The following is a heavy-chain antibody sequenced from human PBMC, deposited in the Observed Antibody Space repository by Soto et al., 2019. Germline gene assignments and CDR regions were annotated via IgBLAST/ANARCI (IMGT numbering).Heavy chain of an antibody. D-gene: IGHD2-2*01. V-gene: IGHV4-61*01. Sequence: SETLSLTCTVSGGSVSSGSYYWSWIRQPPGKGLEWIGYIYYSGSTNYNPSLKSRVTISVDTSKNQFSLKLSSVTAADTAVYYCARVPLVPAALAYYYYGMDVWGQGTTVTVSS. J-gene: IGHJ6*02. CDR3: ARVPLVPAALAYYYYGMDV. CDR2: IYYSGST. CDR1: GGSVSSGSYY.